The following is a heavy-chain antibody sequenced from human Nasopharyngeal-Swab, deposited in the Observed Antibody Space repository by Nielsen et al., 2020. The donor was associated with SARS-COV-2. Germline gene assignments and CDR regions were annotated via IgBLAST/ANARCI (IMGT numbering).Heavy chain of an antibody. V-gene: IGHV3-30-3*01. CDR3: ARDVLRYGHASDAFDI. CDR1: GFTFSSYA. CDR2: ISYDGSNK. Sequence: LKISCAASGFTFSSYAMHWVRQAPGKGLEWVAVISYDGSNKYYADSVKGRFTISRDNSKNTLYLQMNSLRAEDTAVYYCARDVLRYGHASDAFDIWGQGTMVTVSS. D-gene: IGHD3-9*01. J-gene: IGHJ3*02.